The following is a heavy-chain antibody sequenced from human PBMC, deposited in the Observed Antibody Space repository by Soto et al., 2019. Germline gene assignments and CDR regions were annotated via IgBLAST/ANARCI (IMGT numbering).Heavy chain of an antibody. CDR2: ISSSGGTT. Sequence: PGGSLRLSCAVSGFTFSSFAMSWVRQAPGKGLEWVSVISSSGGTTYYADSVKGRFTISRDNSKNTLYLQMNSLRAEDTAVYYCAKDRLEGGIVVVVAATYFDYWGQGTLVTVSS. J-gene: IGHJ4*02. CDR1: GFTFSSFA. D-gene: IGHD2-15*01. V-gene: IGHV3-23*01. CDR3: AKDRLEGGIVVVVAATYFDY.